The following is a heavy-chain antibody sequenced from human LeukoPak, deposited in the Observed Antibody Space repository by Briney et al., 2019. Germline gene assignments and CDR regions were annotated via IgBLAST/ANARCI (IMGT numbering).Heavy chain of an antibody. D-gene: IGHD1-26*01. Sequence: PGGSLRLSCAASGFTFSDYYMSWIRQAPGKGLEWVSYISSSGSTIYYADSVKGRFTISRDNAKDSLHLQMNRLRAEDTAVYSCARDEWELLSDYWGQGTLVTVSS. J-gene: IGHJ4*02. CDR1: GFTFSDYY. CDR2: ISSSGSTI. V-gene: IGHV3-11*04. CDR3: ARDEWELLSDY.